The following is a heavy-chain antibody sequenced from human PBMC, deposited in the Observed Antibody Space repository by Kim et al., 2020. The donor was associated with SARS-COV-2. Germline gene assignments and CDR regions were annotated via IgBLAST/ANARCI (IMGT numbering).Heavy chain of an antibody. CDR2: INHSGST. V-gene: IGHV4-34*01. CDR1: GGSFSGYY. CDR3: ARGKMRQQLVENYDY. Sequence: SETLSLTCAVYGGSFSGYYWSWIRQPPGKGLEWIGEINHSGSTNYNPSLKSRVTISVDTSKNQFSLKLSSVTAADTAVYYCARGKMRQQLVENYDYWGQGTLVTVSS. D-gene: IGHD6-13*01. J-gene: IGHJ4*02.